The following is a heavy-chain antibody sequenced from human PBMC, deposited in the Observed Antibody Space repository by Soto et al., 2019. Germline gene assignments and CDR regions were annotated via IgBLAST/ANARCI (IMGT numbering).Heavy chain of an antibody. J-gene: IGHJ6*03. CDR1: GYTFTSYD. V-gene: IGHV1-8*01. CDR2: MNPNSGNT. CDR3: ARFARYYYYYYMDV. Sequence: GASVKVSCKASGYTFTSYDINWVRQATGQGLEWMGWMNPNSGNTGYAQKFQGRVTMTRNTSISTAYMELSSLRSEDTAVYYCARFARYYYYYYMDVWGKGTTVTV.